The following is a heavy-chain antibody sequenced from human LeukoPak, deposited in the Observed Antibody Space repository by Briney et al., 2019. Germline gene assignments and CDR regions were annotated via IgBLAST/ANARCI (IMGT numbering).Heavy chain of an antibody. D-gene: IGHD2-15*01. CDR2: ISYDGSNK. V-gene: IGHV3-30*18. J-gene: IGHJ4*02. CDR3: AKDMSAVYCSGGSCYSGFDY. Sequence: PGRSLRLSCAASGFTFSSYGMHWVRQAPGKGLEWVAVISYDGSNKYYADSVKGRFTISRDNSKNTLYLQMNSLRAEDTAVYYCAKDMSAVYCSGGSCYSGFDYWGQGTLVTVSS. CDR1: GFTFSSYG.